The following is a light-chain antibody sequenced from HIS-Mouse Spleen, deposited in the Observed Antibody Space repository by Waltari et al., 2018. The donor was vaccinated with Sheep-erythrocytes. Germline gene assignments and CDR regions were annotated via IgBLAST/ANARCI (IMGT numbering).Light chain of an antibody. V-gene: IGLV3-1*01. J-gene: IGLJ1*01. CDR1: KLGDKY. CDR2: QDS. Sequence: SYELTQPPSVSVSPGQTASITCSGDKLGDKYACWYQQKPGQSPVLVIYQDSKRPSGIPGRLSGSNSGNTATLTISGTQAMDEADYYCQAWDSSIYVFGTGTKVTVL. CDR3: QAWDSSIYV.